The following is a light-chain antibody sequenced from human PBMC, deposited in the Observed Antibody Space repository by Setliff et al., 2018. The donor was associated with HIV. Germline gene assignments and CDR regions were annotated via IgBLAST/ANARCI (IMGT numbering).Light chain of an antibody. J-gene: IGLJ3*02. V-gene: IGLV2-14*03. CDR2: DVS. CDR1: SSDIGAYDY. Sequence: QSALTQPASVSGSPGQPITISCTGTSSDIGAYDYVSWYQQHPGKAPKLIIYDVSSRPSGVSYRFSGSKSDNTASLTISGLQAEGEADYYCYSSTTSSTWVFGGGTKVTVL. CDR3: YSSTTSSTWV.